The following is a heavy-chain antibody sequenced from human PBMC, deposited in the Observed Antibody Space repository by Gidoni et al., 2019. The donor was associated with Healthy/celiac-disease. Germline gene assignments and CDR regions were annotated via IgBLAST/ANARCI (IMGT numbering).Heavy chain of an antibody. CDR3: ARAYGSGSYISYYYYMDV. Sequence: QVQLQQWGAGLLKPSETLSLTCAVYGGSFRGYYWSWIRQPPGKGLEWIGEINHSGSTNYNPSLKSRVTISVDTSKNQFSLKLSSVTAADTAVYYCARAYGSGSYISYYYYMDVWGKGTTVTVSS. D-gene: IGHD3-10*01. V-gene: IGHV4-34*01. CDR1: GGSFRGYY. J-gene: IGHJ6*03. CDR2: INHSGST.